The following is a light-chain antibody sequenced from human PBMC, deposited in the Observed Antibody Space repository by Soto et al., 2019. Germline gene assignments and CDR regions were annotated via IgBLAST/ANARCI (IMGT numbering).Light chain of an antibody. CDR3: CSYVDTDTWV. Sequence: SYELTQPPSVSVAPGQTARITCGGNNIGSKSLHWYQQKPGQAPVLVVYDDSDRPSGIPERFSGSNSGNTASLTISGLQAEDEADYYCCSYVDTDTWVFGGGTKVTVL. J-gene: IGLJ3*02. V-gene: IGLV3-21*02. CDR1: NIGSKS. CDR2: DDS.